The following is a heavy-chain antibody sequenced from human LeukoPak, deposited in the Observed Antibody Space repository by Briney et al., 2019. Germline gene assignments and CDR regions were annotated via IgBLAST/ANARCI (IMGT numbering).Heavy chain of an antibody. V-gene: IGHV3-21*01. CDR2: ISSSSSYI. Sequence: GGSLRLSCAASGFTFSSYSMNWVRQAPGKGLEWVSSISSSSSYIYYADSVKGRFTISRDNAKNSLYLQMNSLRAEDTAVYYCARDVLNYYDSSGYDYWGQGTLVTVSS. J-gene: IGHJ4*02. CDR1: GFTFSSYS. CDR3: ARDVLNYYDSSGYDY. D-gene: IGHD3-22*01.